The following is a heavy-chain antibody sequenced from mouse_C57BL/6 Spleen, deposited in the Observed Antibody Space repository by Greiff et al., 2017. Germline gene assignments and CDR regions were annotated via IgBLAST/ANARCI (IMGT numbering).Heavy chain of an antibody. CDR1: GYTFTSYW. CDR2: IYPSDSET. J-gene: IGHJ1*03. V-gene: IGHV1-61*01. CDR3: ARWSYYSNYDWYFDV. D-gene: IGHD2-5*01. Sequence: QVHVKQPGAELVRPGSSVKLSCKASGYTFTSYWMDWVKQRPGQGLEWIGNIYPSDSETHYNQKFKDKATLTVDKSSSTAYMQLSSLTSEDSAVYYCARWSYYSNYDWYFDVWGTGTTVTVSS.